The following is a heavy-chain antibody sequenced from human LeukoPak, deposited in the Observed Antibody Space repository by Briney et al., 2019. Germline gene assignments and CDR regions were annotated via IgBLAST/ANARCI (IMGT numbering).Heavy chain of an antibody. CDR2: ISGSSSYI. V-gene: IGHV3-21*01. CDR3: ARDGWPYYYYYMDV. D-gene: IGHD2-15*01. CDR1: GFTFSSYS. Sequence: GGSLRLSCAASGFTFSSYSMNWVRQAPGKGLEWVSSISGSSSYIYYADSVKGRFTISRDNAKNSLYLQMNSLRAEDTAVYYCARDGWPYYYYYMDVWGKGTTVTISS. J-gene: IGHJ6*03.